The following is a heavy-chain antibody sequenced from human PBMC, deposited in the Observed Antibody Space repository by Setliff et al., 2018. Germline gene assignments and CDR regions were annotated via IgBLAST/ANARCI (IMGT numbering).Heavy chain of an antibody. V-gene: IGHV3-20*04. CDR2: INWNGGST. J-gene: IGHJ6*02. CDR3: AKDMVAVAAPLNDYYGMDV. CDR1: GFTFDDYG. Sequence: GGSLRLSCAASGFTFDDYGMSWVRQAPGKGLEWVSGINWNGGSTGYADSVKGRFTISRDNAKKSLYLQMNSLTIEDTALYYCAKDMVAVAAPLNDYYGMDVWGQGTTVTVSS. D-gene: IGHD6-19*01.